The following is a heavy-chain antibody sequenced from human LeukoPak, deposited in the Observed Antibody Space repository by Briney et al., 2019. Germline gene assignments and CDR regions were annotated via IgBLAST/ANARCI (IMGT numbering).Heavy chain of an antibody. Sequence: GASVKVSCKASGYTFTSYYMHWVRQAPGQGLEWMGRIIPILGIANYAQKFQGRVTITADKSTSTAYMELSSLRSEDTAVYYCARERNDFWSGYSYWGQGTLVTVSS. CDR3: ARERNDFWSGYSY. J-gene: IGHJ4*02. CDR1: GYTFTSYY. D-gene: IGHD3-3*01. CDR2: IIPILGIA. V-gene: IGHV1-69*04.